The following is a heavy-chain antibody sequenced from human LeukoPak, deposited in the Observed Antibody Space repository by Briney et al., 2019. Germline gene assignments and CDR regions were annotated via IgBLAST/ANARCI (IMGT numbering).Heavy chain of an antibody. CDR2: IKQDGSEK. V-gene: IGHV3-7*01. Sequence: GGSLRLSCAASGFTFSSYWMSWVRQAPGKGLEWVANIKQDGSEKYYVDSVKGRFTISRDNAKNSLYLQMNSPRAQDTAVYYFARDGAPTDYYGSPLHAFDIWGQGTMVTVSS. CDR1: GFTFSSYW. D-gene: IGHD3-10*01. J-gene: IGHJ3*02. CDR3: ARDGAPTDYYGSPLHAFDI.